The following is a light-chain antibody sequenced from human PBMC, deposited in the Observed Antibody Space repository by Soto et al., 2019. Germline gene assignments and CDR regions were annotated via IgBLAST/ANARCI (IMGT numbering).Light chain of an antibody. CDR2: DAS. Sequence: MTQSPSSLSASVGDRVTITCRASQGISNYLAWYQQKPGQAPRLLIYDASTRATGLPARFSGSGSGTDFTLTISSLQSEDFAVYYCQHYTNRPLTFGGGTKVEIK. CDR3: QHYTNRPLT. V-gene: IGKV3-15*01. CDR1: QGISNY. J-gene: IGKJ4*01.